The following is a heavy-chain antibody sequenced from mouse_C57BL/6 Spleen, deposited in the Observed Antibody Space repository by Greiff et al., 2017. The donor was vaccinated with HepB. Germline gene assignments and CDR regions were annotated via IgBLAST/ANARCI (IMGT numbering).Heavy chain of an antibody. J-gene: IGHJ2*01. CDR2: ISSGGDYI. D-gene: IGHD3-1*01. V-gene: IGHV5-9-1*02. CDR3: TRDLGLYYFDY. Sequence: EVMLVESGEGLVKPGGSLKLSCAASGFTFSSYAMSWVRQTPEKRLEWVAYISSGGDYIYYADTVKGRFTISRDNARNTLYLQMSSLKSEDTAMYYCTRDLGLYYFDYWGQGTTLTVSS. CDR1: GFTFSSYA.